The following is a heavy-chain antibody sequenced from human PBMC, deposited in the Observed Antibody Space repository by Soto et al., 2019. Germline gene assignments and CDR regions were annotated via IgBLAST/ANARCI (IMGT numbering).Heavy chain of an antibody. D-gene: IGHD2-15*01. Sequence: EVQLVQSGAEVKKPGESLRISCKGSGYSFTSYWISWVRQMPGKGLEWMGRIDPSDSYTNYSPSFQGHVTISADKSISTAYLQWSSLKASDTAMYYCARQQRGYCSGGSCYQLGAFDIWGQGTMVTVSS. CDR1: GYSFTSYW. CDR2: IDPSDSYT. J-gene: IGHJ3*02. V-gene: IGHV5-10-1*03. CDR3: ARQQRGYCSGGSCYQLGAFDI.